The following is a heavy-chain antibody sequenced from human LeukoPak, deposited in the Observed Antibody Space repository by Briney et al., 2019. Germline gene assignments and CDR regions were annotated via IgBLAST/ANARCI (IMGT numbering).Heavy chain of an antibody. Sequence: GGSLRLSCAASGNYWMHWVRQAPGKGLVWVSHINSDGSWTSYADSVKGRFTISKDNAKYTVYLQMNNLRAEDTAVYYCVSFYEAYWGRGTLVTVSS. V-gene: IGHV3-74*01. J-gene: IGHJ4*02. CDR2: INSDGSWT. D-gene: IGHD2-2*01. CDR3: VSFYEAY. CDR1: GNYW.